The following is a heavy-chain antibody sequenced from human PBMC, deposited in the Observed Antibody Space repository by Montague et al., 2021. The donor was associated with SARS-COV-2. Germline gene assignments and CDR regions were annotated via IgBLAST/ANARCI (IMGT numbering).Heavy chain of an antibody. J-gene: IGHJ4*02. D-gene: IGHD6-19*01. CDR1: GFSLRTSGMC. Sequence: PALVKPTQTLTLTCTFSGFSLRTSGMCVSWIRQPPGKALEWLALIDWGDDKYYSTSLETRLNISKDTSKNQVVLTMTNMDPVDTATYYCARVRTEQWLALSFDYWGQGTLVTVSS. V-gene: IGHV2-70*01. CDR2: IDWGDDK. CDR3: ARVRTEQWLALSFDY.